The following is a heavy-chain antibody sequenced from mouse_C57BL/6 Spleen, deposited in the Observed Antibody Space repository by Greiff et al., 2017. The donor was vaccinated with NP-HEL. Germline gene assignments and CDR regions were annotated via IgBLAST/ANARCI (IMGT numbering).Heavy chain of an antibody. Sequence: QVQLQQPGAELVMPGASVKLSCKASGYTFTSYWMHWVKQRPGQGLEWIGEIDPSDSYTNYNQKFKGKSTLTVDKSSSTAYMQLSSLTSEDSAVYYCARKGTYYGSSYGYAMDYWGQGTSVTVSS. CDR2: IDPSDSYT. D-gene: IGHD1-1*01. V-gene: IGHV1-69*01. CDR3: ARKGTYYGSSYGYAMDY. CDR1: GYTFTSYW. J-gene: IGHJ4*01.